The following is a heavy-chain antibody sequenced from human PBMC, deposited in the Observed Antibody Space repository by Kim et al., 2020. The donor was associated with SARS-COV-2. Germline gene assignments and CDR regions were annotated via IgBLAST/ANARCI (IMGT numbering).Heavy chain of an antibody. CDR1: GGSISSYY. CDR2: IYYSGST. Sequence: SETLSLTCTVSGGSISSYYWSWIRQPPGKGLEWIGYIYYSGSTNYNPSLKSRVTISVDTSKNQFSLKLSSVTAADTAVYYCARAAIDLYYYYGMDVWPRDHGHRLL. J-gene: IGHJ6*02. CDR3: ARAAIDLYYYYGMDV. V-gene: IGHV4-59*13. D-gene: IGHD5-18*01.